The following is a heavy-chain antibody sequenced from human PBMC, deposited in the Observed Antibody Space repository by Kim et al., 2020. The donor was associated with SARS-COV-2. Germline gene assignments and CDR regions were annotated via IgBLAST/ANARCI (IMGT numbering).Heavy chain of an antibody. D-gene: IGHD3-10*01. Sequence: ADSVKRRLTISRDNAKNSLYLQMNSLRAEDTAVYYCVRAEVRGVSYYFDYWGQGTLVTVSS. V-gene: IGHV3-11*06. J-gene: IGHJ4*02. CDR3: VRAEVRGVSYYFDY.